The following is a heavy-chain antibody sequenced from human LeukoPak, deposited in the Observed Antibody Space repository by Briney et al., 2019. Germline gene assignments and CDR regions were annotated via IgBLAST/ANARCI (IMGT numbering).Heavy chain of an antibody. J-gene: IGHJ6*02. CDR3: ARDWPYGDHPPGMDV. V-gene: IGHV3-11*05. D-gene: IGHD4-17*01. CDR2: ISSSSSYT. Sequence: PGGSLRLSCAASGFTFGDYYMSWIRQAPGKGLEWVSYISSSSSYTNYADSVKGRFTISRDNAKNSLYLQMNSLRAEDTAVYYCARDWPYGDHPPGMDVWGQGTTVTVSS. CDR1: GFTFGDYY.